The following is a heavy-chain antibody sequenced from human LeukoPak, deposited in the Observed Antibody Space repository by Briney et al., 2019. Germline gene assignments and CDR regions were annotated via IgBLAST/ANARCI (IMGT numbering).Heavy chain of an antibody. V-gene: IGHV1-24*01. CDR3: ATLKGGGYCSSTSCYGWFDP. J-gene: IGHJ5*02. CDR1: GYTLTELS. CDR2: FDPEDGET. Sequence: GASVKVSCKVSGYTLTELSMHWVRQAPGKGLEWMGGFDPEDGETIYAQKFQGRVTMTEDTPTDTAYMELSSLRSEDTAVYYCATLKGGGYCSSTSCYGWFDPWGQGTLVTVSS. D-gene: IGHD2-2*01.